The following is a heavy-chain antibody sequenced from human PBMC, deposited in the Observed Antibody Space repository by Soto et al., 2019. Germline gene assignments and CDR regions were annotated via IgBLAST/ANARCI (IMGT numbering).Heavy chain of an antibody. V-gene: IGHV3-30*18. CDR3: AKEVGVYAPTMFVGDALDI. CDR1: GFTFSSYG. Sequence: QVHLEESGGGVVQPGRSLRLSCAASGFTFSSYGMHWVRQAPGKGLEWVAVISYDGNHKYYEDSVKGRFTISRDNSKNXLXXHMNSLRDEDSAVYYWAKEVGVYAPTMFVGDALDIWGEGPMVDVSS. CDR2: ISYDGNHK. J-gene: IGHJ3*02. D-gene: IGHD2-8*01.